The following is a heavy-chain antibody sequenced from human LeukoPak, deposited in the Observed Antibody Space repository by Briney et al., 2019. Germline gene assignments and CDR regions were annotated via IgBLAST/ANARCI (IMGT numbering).Heavy chain of an antibody. J-gene: IGHJ6*02. CDR2: ISYDGSNK. V-gene: IGHV3-30*18. Sequence: PGRSLRLSCAASEFTFSSYGMHWVRQAPGKGLEWVAVISYDGSNKYYADSVKGRFTISRDNSKNTLYLQMNSLRAEDTAVYYCAKGITIFGVVIIQYYYGMDVWGQGTTVTVSS. CDR1: EFTFSSYG. D-gene: IGHD3-3*01. CDR3: AKGITIFGVVIIQYYYGMDV.